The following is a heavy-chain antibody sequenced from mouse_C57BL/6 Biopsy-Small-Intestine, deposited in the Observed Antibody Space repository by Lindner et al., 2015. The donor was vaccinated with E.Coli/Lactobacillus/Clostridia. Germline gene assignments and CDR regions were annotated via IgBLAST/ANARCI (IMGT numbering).Heavy chain of an antibody. CDR3: DKSYYDNLDY. D-gene: IGHD2-10*01. CDR2: INPTTGGT. V-gene: IGHV1-42*01. CDR1: GYSFTGYY. Sequence: VQLQESGPELVKFGASVKTSCKASGYSFTGYYMNWVKQSPEKSLEWIGEINPTTGGTSYNQKFKAKATLTVDKSSSTAYMQLKSLTSEDSAVYYCDKSYYDNLDYWGQGTTLTVSS. J-gene: IGHJ2*01.